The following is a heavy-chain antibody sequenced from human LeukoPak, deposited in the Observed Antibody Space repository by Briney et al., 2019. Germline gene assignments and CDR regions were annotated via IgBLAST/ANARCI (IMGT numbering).Heavy chain of an antibody. D-gene: IGHD6-19*01. J-gene: IGHJ4*02. CDR1: GFSFSDYW. V-gene: IGHV3-7*01. Sequence: GGSLRLSCAASGFSFSDYWMTWLRQAPGAGLEFVANINPDGTATYYADPVKGRFTISRDNAKNLVYLQMNSLRAEDTAVYHCGRFGYVAGVDLWGQGTLVTVSS. CDR3: GRFGYVAGVDL. CDR2: INPDGTAT.